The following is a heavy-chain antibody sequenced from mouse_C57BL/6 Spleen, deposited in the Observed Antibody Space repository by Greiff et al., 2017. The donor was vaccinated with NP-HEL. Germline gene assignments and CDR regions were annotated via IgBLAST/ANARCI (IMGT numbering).Heavy chain of an antibody. CDR3: ARVSYDYDGTRFAD. Sequence: VQLQQSGPELVKPGASVKIPCKASGYTFTDYNMDWVKQSHGKSLEWIGDINPNNGGTIYNQKFKGKATLPVDKSSSTAYMELRSLTSEDTAVYYCARVSYDYDGTRFADWGQGTLVTVSA. V-gene: IGHV1-18*01. D-gene: IGHD2-4*01. CDR1: GYTFTDYN. CDR2: INPNNGGT. J-gene: IGHJ3*01.